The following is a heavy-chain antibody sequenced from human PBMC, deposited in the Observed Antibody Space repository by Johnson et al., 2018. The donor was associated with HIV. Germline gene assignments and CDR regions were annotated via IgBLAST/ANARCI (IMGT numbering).Heavy chain of an antibody. CDR1: TFSVSSNS. J-gene: IGHJ3*02. D-gene: IGHD5-18*01. Sequence: MLLVESGGGLVRPGGSLRLSCAPSTFSVSSNSMTWVRQAPGKGLECISVIYSGGTTDYAAPVNGRFTISRDDSKNTLYLQMNSLKTEDTAVYYCTTYTTMVTMYVEIKGGAFDIWGQGTKVTVSS. V-gene: IGHV3-66*01. CDR3: TTYTTMVTMYVEIKGGAFDI. CDR2: IYSGGTT.